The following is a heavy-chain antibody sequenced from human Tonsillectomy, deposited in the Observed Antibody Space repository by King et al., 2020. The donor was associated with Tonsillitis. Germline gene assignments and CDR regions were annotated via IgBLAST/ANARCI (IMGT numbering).Heavy chain of an antibody. CDR2: INHSGST. D-gene: IGHD6-19*01. CDR3: ARGRRWLVLFGPYGMDV. CDR1: GGSFSGYY. Sequence: VQLQQWGAGLLKPSETLSLTCAVYGGSFSGYYWSWIRQPPGKGLEWIGEINHSGSTNYNPSLKSRVTISVDTSKNQFSLKLSSVTAADTAVYYCARGRRWLVLFGPYGMDVWGQGTTVTVSS. V-gene: IGHV4-34*01. J-gene: IGHJ6*02.